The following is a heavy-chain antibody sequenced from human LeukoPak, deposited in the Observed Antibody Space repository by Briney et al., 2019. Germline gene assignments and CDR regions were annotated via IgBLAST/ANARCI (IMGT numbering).Heavy chain of an antibody. J-gene: IGHJ6*03. CDR2: IRYDGSNK. CDR3: AKDSSSWYSVYYYYMDV. V-gene: IGHV3-30*02. CDR1: GFTFSSYG. D-gene: IGHD6-13*01. Sequence: PGGSLRLSCAASGFTFSSYGMHWVRQAPGKGLEWVAFIRYDGSNKYYADSVKGRFTISRDNSKNTLYLQMNSLRAEDTAVYYCAKDSSSWYSVYYYYMDVWGRGTTVTTSS.